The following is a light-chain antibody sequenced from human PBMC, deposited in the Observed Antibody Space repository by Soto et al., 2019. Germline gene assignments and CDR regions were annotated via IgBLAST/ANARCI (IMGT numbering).Light chain of an antibody. CDR3: SSYTTSSPRV. V-gene: IGLV2-14*01. CDR1: SSDVGAYNY. J-gene: IGLJ3*02. CDR2: EVS. Sequence: QSALTQPASVSGSPGQSITISCTGTSSDVGAYNYVSWYQQHPGKAPKLMIYEVSNRPSGVSNRFSGSKSGNTASLTISVLLSEDEADYYCSSYTTSSPRVFGGGTKLTVL.